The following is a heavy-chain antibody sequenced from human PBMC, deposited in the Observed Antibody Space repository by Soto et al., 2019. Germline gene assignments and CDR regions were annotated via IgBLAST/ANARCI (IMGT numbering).Heavy chain of an antibody. CDR2: ISGGGSYI. J-gene: IGHJ6*02. CDR1: GFTFSDEN. D-gene: IGHD2-2*01. V-gene: IGHV3-21*06. Sequence: GGSLRLSCSASGFTFSDENMSWVRQVPGKGLEWVSGISGGGSYIFYADSVQGRFSISRDNPKNSLFLEMNSLRVEDTAVYYCARDSDCHSTSCFFPPHVWGQGTTVTVS. CDR3: ARDSDCHSTSCFFPPHV.